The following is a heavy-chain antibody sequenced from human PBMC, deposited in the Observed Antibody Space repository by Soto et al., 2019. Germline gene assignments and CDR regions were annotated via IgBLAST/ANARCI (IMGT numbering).Heavy chain of an antibody. CDR2: IYHGGNT. V-gene: IGHV4-38-2*01. CDR1: VFSITNYFY. D-gene: IGHD2-2*01. J-gene: IGHJ4*02. Sequence: SETLSLTCAVSVFSITNYFYWGWIRQPPGKGLEWIGSIYHGGNTHYNPSLTSRVTISADTSKKQLFLDLSSVTAADTAIYYCARGLGYCGSTSCFRYYFDYWGQGQLLTVSS. CDR3: ARGLGYCGSTSCFRYYFDY.